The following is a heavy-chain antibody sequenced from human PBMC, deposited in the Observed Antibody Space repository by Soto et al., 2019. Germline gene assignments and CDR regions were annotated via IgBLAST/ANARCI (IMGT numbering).Heavy chain of an antibody. J-gene: IGHJ4*02. CDR3: AGTRGYCSGGSCPTVVDY. CDR1: GFSISSYY. CDR2: IYYSGST. V-gene: IGHV4-59*01. Sequence: SETLSLTCTVSGFSISSYYWSGSRQPPGKGLEWIGYIYYSGSTNYNPSLKSRVTISVDTSKNQFSLKLSSVTAADTAVYYCAGTRGYCSGGSCPTVVDYWGQGTLVTVS. D-gene: IGHD2-15*01.